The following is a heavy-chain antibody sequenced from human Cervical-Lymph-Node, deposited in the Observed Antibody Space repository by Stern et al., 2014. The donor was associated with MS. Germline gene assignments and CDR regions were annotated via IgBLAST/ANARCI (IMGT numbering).Heavy chain of an antibody. J-gene: IGHJ4*02. Sequence: QLQLQESGPGLVKPSETLSVTCTVSGGSISSFFWSWIRQPAGKGLEYIGRIYSSGSTDYNPSLKSRFTMSVDPSKNQFSLILSSVTAADTAVYYCARESRDSRGVFDYWGQGTLVTVSS. CDR2: IYSSGST. CDR1: GGSISSFF. CDR3: ARESRDSRGVFDY. D-gene: IGHD2-15*01. V-gene: IGHV4-4*07.